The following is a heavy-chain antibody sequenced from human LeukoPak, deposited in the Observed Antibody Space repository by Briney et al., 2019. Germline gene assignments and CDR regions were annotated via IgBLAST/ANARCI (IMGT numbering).Heavy chain of an antibody. Sequence: PGGSLRLSCAASGFTFTNYAMTWVRQAPGKGLEWVASISASGVMTYYADSVKGRFTASRDNSKNSLYLQMSSLTAADTAVYYCAKDRSIGTYYTFAHWGQGTLVTVSS. CDR3: AKDRSIGTYYTFAH. CDR1: GFTFTNYA. J-gene: IGHJ4*02. V-gene: IGHV3-23*01. CDR2: ISASGVMT. D-gene: IGHD1-26*01.